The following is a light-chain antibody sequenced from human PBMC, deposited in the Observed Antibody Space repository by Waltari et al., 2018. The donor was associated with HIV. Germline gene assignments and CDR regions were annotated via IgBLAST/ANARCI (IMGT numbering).Light chain of an antibody. Sequence: QSILPQPPSVSRAPGQRVTISCTGSNSNIRHGFDVHWYQQLPGTAPKLLIYGDNSRPSGVPDRFFGSKSGSSASLAITGLQAEDEADYYCQSYDSSLSGSLVFGGGTKLTVL. J-gene: IGLJ2*01. CDR3: QSYDSSLSGSLV. CDR1: NSNIRHGFD. V-gene: IGLV1-40*01. CDR2: GDN.